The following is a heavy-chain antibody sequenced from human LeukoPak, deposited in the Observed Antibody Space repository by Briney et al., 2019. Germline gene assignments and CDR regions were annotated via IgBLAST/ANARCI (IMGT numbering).Heavy chain of an antibody. D-gene: IGHD3-22*01. V-gene: IGHV3-53*01. CDR3: HYYDSSGYLPFDY. J-gene: IGHJ4*02. CDR1: GFTVSSNY. Sequence: GGSLRLSCAASGFTVSSNYMSWVRQAPGKGLAWVSVIYSGGSTYYADSVKGRFTISRDNSKNTLYLQMNSLRAEDTAVYYCHYYDSSGYLPFDYWGQGTLVTVSS. CDR2: IYSGGST.